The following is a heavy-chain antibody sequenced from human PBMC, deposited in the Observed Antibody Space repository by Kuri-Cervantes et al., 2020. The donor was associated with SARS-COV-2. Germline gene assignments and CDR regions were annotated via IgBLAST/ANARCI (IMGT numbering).Heavy chain of an antibody. V-gene: IGHV4-38-2*02. CDR2: IYYSGST. J-gene: IGHJ3*02. CDR3: AREPPPDAFDI. CDR1: GYSITSGYY. Sequence: ESLKISCAVSGYSITSGYYWGWIRQPPGKGLEWIGSIYYSGSTYYNPSLKSRVTISVDTSKNQFSLKLSSVTAADTAVYYCAREPPPDAFDIWGQGTMVTVSS.